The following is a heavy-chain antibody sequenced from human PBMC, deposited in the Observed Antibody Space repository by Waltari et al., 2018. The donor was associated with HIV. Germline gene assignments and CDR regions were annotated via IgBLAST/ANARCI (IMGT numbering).Heavy chain of an antibody. CDR2: ISSSGGTI. V-gene: IGHV3-48*03. CDR3: ASEGIAAVYDY. D-gene: IGHD6-13*01. Sequence: EVQLVESGGGLVQPGGSLRLSCTASGFAFRSYELKWVRQAPGKGLEWVSHISSSGGTIYYADSVKGRFTISRDNAKNSLYLQMNSLRVADTAVYYCASEGIAAVYDYWGQGTLVTVSS. J-gene: IGHJ4*02. CDR1: GFAFRSYE.